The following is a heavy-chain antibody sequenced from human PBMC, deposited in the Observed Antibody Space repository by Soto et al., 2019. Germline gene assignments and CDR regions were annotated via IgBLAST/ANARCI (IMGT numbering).Heavy chain of an antibody. D-gene: IGHD3-10*01. J-gene: IGHJ6*02. Sequence: WASVKVSCKASGGTFSSYAISWVRQAPGQGLEWMGGIIPIFGTANYAQKFQGRVTITADESTSTAYMELSSLRSEDTAVYYCARGSAGVYYYGMDVWGQGTTVTVSS. V-gene: IGHV1-69*13. CDR3: ARGSAGVYYYGMDV. CDR1: GGTFSSYA. CDR2: IIPIFGTA.